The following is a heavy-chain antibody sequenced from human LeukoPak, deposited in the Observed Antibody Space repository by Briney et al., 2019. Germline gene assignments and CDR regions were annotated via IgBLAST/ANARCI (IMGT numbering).Heavy chain of an antibody. J-gene: IGHJ4*02. V-gene: IGHV4-59*08. D-gene: IGHD2-15*01. CDR1: GGSINSYY. CDR3: ARHSPYCSGGSCFFDY. Sequence: SETLSLTCTVSGGSINSYYWSWTRQPPGKGLERIGYVSSSGSTSFHPSLKSRATISLDTSKNQFSLKLRFVTAADTAVYYCARHSPYCSGGSCFFDYWGQGTLVTASS. CDR2: VSSSGST.